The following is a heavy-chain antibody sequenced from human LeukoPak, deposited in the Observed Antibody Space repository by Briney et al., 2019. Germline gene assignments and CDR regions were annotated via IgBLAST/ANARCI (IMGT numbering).Heavy chain of an antibody. V-gene: IGHV1-18*01. J-gene: IGHJ4*02. CDR3: ARSFEYSSLFGY. CDR2: ISAYNGNT. Sequence: ASVKVSCKASGYTFTSYGISWVRQAPGQGLEWMGRISAYNGNTNYAQKLQGRVTMTTDTPPSTAYMGLRSLRSDDTAVYYCARSFEYSSLFGYWGQGTLVTVSS. CDR1: GYTFTSYG. D-gene: IGHD6-6*01.